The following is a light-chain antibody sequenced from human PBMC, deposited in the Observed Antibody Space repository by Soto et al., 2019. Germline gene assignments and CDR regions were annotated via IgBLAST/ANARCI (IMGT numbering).Light chain of an antibody. CDR1: SSNVGDYNY. J-gene: IGLJ2*01. Sequence: QSALTQPASVSGSPGQSITISCTGTSSNVGDYNYVSWYQQHPGKAPKLMIYDVTNRPSGVSNRFSGSKSGNTASLTISGLQAEDEADYYCSSYTSSSVLFGGGTKVTVL. CDR3: SSYTSSSVL. CDR2: DVT. V-gene: IGLV2-14*03.